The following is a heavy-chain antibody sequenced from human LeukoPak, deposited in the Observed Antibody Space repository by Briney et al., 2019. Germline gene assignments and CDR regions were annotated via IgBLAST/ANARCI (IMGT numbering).Heavy chain of an antibody. J-gene: IGHJ5*02. CDR1: GFTFSSYS. CDR3: ARGNYGYDSRPDWFDP. CDR2: ISSSSSYI. V-gene: IGHV3-21*01. D-gene: IGHD3-3*01. Sequence: GSLRLSCAASGFTFSSYSMNWVRQAPGKGLEWVSSISSSSSYIYYADSVKGRFTISRDNAKNSLYLQMNSLRAEDTAVYYCARGNYGYDSRPDWFDPWGQGTLVTVSS.